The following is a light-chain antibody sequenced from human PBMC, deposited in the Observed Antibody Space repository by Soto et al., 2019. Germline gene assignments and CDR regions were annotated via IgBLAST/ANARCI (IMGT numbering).Light chain of an antibody. CDR2: GAS. CDR1: QSVSSSY. J-gene: IGKJ3*01. CDR3: QQYGSSPLT. Sequence: EIVLTQSPGTLSLSPGERATLSCRASQSVSSSYLAWYQQKPGQAPRLLIYGASSRATGLPDRFSGSGSGTDLTLTISRLEPEDFSVYYCQQYGSSPLTFGPGTKVDIK. V-gene: IGKV3-20*01.